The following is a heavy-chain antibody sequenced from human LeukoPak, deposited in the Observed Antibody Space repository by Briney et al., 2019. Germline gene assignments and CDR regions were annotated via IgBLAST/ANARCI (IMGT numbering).Heavy chain of an antibody. CDR2: INPKSGGT. CDR3: ARRVFSGWGYYFDY. Sequence: GASVKVSCKASGYTFTSYYMHWVRQAPGQGLEWVGWINPKSGGTNYAQKFQGRVTMTSDTSITTVYMELSRLRSGDTAVYYCARRVFSGWGYYFDYWGQGTLVTVSS. CDR1: GYTFTSYY. V-gene: IGHV1-2*02. J-gene: IGHJ4*02. D-gene: IGHD6-19*01.